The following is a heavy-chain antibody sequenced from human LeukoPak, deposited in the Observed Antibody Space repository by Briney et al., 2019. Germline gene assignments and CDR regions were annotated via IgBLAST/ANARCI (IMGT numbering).Heavy chain of an antibody. Sequence: GRSLRLSCAASGFTFSSYGMHWVRQAPGKGLEWVAVIWYDGSNKYYADSVKGRFTISRDNSKNTLYLQMNSLRAEDTAVYYCANVASSGYVDYWGQGTLVTVSS. V-gene: IGHV3-33*06. D-gene: IGHD3-22*01. CDR3: ANVASSGYVDY. J-gene: IGHJ4*02. CDR1: GFTFSSYG. CDR2: IWYDGSNK.